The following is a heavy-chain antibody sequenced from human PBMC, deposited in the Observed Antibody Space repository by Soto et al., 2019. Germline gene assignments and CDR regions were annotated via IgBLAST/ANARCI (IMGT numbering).Heavy chain of an antibody. D-gene: IGHD6-13*01. V-gene: IGHV4-31*03. CDR1: GGSISSGGYY. Sequence: SETLSLTCTVSGGSISSGGYYWSWMRQHPGKGLEWIGYIYYSGSTYYNPSLKSRVTISVDTSKNQFSLKLSSVTAADTAVYYCARDLGSSSWYYWFDPWGQGTLVTVSS. J-gene: IGHJ5*02. CDR3: ARDLGSSSWYYWFDP. CDR2: IYYSGST.